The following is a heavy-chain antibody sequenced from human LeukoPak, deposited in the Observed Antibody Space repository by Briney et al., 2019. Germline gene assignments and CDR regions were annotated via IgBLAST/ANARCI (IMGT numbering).Heavy chain of an antibody. V-gene: IGHV4-4*07. CDR2: IYTSGST. J-gene: IGHJ6*03. CDR1: GGSISSYY. Sequence: SETLSLTCTVSGGSISSYYWSWIRQPAGKGLEWIGRIYTSGSTNYNPSLKSRVTISVDKSKNQFSLKLSSVTAADTAVYYCARDQQSSSYHHYYYMDVWGKGTTVTVSS. CDR3: ARDQQSSSYHHYYYMDV. D-gene: IGHD6-13*01.